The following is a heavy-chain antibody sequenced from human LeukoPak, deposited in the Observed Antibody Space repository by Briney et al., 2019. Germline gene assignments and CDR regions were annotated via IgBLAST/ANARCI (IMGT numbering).Heavy chain of an antibody. CDR2: VKSYNTGGTT. Sequence: PGGSLRLSCAASGFSIENGWMSWVRQAPGKGLEWVGRVKSYNTGGTTHYAAPVKGRFTISRDDSKNMLYLQMDSLKTEDTAVSYCTLIQGWGAGSYFLDYWGQGTLVTVSS. V-gene: IGHV3-15*01. CDR1: GFSIENGW. J-gene: IGHJ4*02. D-gene: IGHD3-10*01. CDR3: TLIQGWGAGSYFLDY.